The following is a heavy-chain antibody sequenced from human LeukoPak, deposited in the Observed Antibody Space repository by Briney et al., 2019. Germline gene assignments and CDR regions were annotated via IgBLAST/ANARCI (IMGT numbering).Heavy chain of an antibody. D-gene: IGHD4-17*01. CDR3: ARGYGDFRVEGRYFHS. J-gene: IGHJ4*02. Sequence: GGSLRLSCAAYGFTVSSNYMSWVRQAPGKGLEWVSVIYSGGSTYYADSVKGRFTISRDNSKNTLYLQMNSLRAEDTAVYYCARGYGDFRVEGRYFHSWGQGTLVTVSS. CDR1: GFTVSSNY. CDR2: IYSGGST. V-gene: IGHV3-66*01.